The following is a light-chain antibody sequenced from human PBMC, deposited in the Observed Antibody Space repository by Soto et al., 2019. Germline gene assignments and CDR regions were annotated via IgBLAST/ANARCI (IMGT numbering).Light chain of an antibody. J-gene: IGLJ1*01. V-gene: IGLV2-14*03. Sequence: QSDLTQLASVSGSPGQSIPISCTGTSSDVGGYNYVSWYQHHPGKAPKLMIYDVSNRPSGVSNRFSGSKSGNTASLTISGLQPEDEADYYCCSYTPSNTRQLVFGTVTKVTVL. CDR1: SSDVGGYNY. CDR2: DVS. CDR3: CSYTPSNTRQLV.